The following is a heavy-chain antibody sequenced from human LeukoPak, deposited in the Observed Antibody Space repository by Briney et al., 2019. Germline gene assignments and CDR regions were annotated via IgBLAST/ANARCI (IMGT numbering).Heavy chain of an antibody. CDR3: ARKVYGDYYFDY. Sequence: SETLSLTCTISGVSISSYYWSWIRQPPGKGLEWIGDIYNTGSTNYNPSHKSRVTISADTSKNQFSLKLISMTAADTAVYYCARKVYGDYYFDYWGQGTLVTVSS. D-gene: IGHD4-17*01. CDR2: IYNTGST. J-gene: IGHJ4*02. V-gene: IGHV4-59*01. CDR1: GVSISSYY.